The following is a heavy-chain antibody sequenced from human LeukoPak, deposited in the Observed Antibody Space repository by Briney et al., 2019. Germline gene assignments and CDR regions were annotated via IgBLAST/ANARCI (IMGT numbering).Heavy chain of an antibody. V-gene: IGHV3-53*01. CDR3: ARVLLQGWRKGWFDP. CDR1: GFTVSSNY. Sequence: GGSLRLSCAASGFTVSSNYMSWVRQAPGKGLEWDSVIYSGGSTYYADSVKGRFTISRDNSKNTLYLQMNSLRAEDTAVYYCARVLLQGWRKGWFDPWGQGTLVTVSS. D-gene: IGHD3-3*01. CDR2: IYSGGST. J-gene: IGHJ5*02.